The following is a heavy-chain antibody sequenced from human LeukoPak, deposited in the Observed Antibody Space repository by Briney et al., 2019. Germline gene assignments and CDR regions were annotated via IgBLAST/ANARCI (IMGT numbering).Heavy chain of an antibody. J-gene: IGHJ3*02. V-gene: IGHV5-51*01. CDR2: IYPGDSDT. Sequence: GESLKISCKGSGYSFTSYWIGWVRQLPGKGLEWMGIIYPGDSDTRYSPSFQGQVTISADKSISTAYLQWSSLTASDTAMYYCARPYDSSGYSGLGAFDIWGQGTMVTVSS. D-gene: IGHD3-22*01. CDR3: ARPYDSSGYSGLGAFDI. CDR1: GYSFTSYW.